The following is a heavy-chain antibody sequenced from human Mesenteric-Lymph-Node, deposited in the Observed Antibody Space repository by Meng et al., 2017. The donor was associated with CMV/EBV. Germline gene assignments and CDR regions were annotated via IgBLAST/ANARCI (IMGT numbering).Heavy chain of an antibody. J-gene: IGHJ4*02. CDR1: GFTFSSYE. CDR3: AKDQGVVGANSLY. D-gene: IGHD1-26*01. V-gene: IGHV3-48*03. CDR2: ISSSGSTI. Sequence: GESLKISCAASGFTFSSYEMNWVRQAPGKGLEWVAYISSSGSTIYYADSVKGRFTVSRDNAENSLYLQMNDLRAEDTAVYYCAKDQGVVGANSLYWGQGTLVTVPQ.